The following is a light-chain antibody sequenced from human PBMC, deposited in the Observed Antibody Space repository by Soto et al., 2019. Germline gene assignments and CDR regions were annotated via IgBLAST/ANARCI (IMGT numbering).Light chain of an antibody. Sequence: DIQMTQSPSSLSASVGDRVTLTCRASQNISNYLNWYQQKPGKAPKLLIYGASSLQSGVPSRFSGTGSGTDFTLTITSLQPEDFASYQCQQSYSTPIFTFGPGTKVDVK. V-gene: IGKV1-39*01. J-gene: IGKJ3*01. CDR2: GAS. CDR1: QNISNY. CDR3: QQSYSTPIFT.